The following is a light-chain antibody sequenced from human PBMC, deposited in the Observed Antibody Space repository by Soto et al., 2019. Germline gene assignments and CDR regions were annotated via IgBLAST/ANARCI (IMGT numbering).Light chain of an antibody. Sequence: DIQMTQSPSTLSASVGDRVTITCRASQSISSWLAWYQQKPGQAPKLLISKASSLETGVPSRFSGSGSGTEVTLTISSLQPDDFATFYCQQYNSYPWTFGQGTKVEIK. J-gene: IGKJ1*01. V-gene: IGKV1-5*03. CDR2: KAS. CDR1: QSISSW. CDR3: QQYNSYPWT.